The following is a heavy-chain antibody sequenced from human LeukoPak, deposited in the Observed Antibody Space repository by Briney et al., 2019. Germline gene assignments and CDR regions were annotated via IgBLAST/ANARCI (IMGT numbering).Heavy chain of an antibody. V-gene: IGHV4-34*01. J-gene: IGHJ6*02. Sequence: SETLSLTCAVYGGSFSGYYWSWIRQPPGKGLEWIGEINHSGSTNYNPSLKSRVTMSVDTSKNQFSLKLSSVTAADTAVYYCARYRQPYCSGGSCNYYYGMDVWGQGTTVTVSS. CDR2: INHSGST. D-gene: IGHD2-15*01. CDR3: ARYRQPYCSGGSCNYYYGMDV. CDR1: GGSFSGYY.